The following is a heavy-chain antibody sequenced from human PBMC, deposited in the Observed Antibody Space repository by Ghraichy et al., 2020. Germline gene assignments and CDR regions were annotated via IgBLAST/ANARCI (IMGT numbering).Heavy chain of an antibody. Sequence: GGSLRLSCTASGFTFGDYAMSWFRQAPGKGLEWGGFIRSKAYGGTTEYAASVKGRFTISRDDSKSIAYLQMNSLKTEDTAVYYCTRYSGYGGYGMDVWGQGTTVTVSS. CDR3: TRYSGYGGYGMDV. J-gene: IGHJ6*02. V-gene: IGHV3-49*03. CDR1: GFTFGDYA. D-gene: IGHD5-12*01. CDR2: IRSKAYGGTT.